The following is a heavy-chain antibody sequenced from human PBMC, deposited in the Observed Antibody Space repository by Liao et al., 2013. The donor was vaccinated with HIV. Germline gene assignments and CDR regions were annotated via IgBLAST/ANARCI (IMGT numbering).Heavy chain of an antibody. Sequence: QVQLQESGPGLVKPSETLSLTCTVSGGSISNYYWSWIRQPAGKGLEWIGRIYTSGSTDYNPSLKSRITMSVDMSKTQFSLKLNSVTAADTAVYYCARAGGDYYYYYMDVWGKGTAVTVSS. V-gene: IGHV4-4*07. CDR1: GGSISNYY. J-gene: IGHJ6*03. CDR3: ARAGGDYYYYYMDV. CDR2: IYTSGST. D-gene: IGHD3-10*01.